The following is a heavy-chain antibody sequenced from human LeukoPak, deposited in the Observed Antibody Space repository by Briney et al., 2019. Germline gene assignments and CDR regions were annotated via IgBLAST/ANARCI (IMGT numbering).Heavy chain of an antibody. CDR3: ARTGRVRGYSDLYYFDY. Sequence: GGSLRLSCAASGFTFSSYTINWVRQAPGKGLEWVSSISGSSYYIYYADSVRGRFTISRDNAKNSVYLQMNSLRAEDTAVYYCARTGRVRGYSDLYYFDYWGQGTLVTVSS. D-gene: IGHD5-18*01. CDR2: ISGSSYYI. J-gene: IGHJ4*02. CDR1: GFTFSSYT. V-gene: IGHV3-21*01.